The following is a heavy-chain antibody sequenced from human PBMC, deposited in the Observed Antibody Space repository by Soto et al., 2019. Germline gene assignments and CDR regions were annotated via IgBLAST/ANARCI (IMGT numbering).Heavy chain of an antibody. CDR3: SRRDFLTGSTSFFDS. V-gene: IGHV3-23*01. D-gene: IGHD3-9*01. CDR2: LSESGYST. J-gene: IGHJ4*02. Sequence: GSLRLSCAASGFTFSDYPMSWVRQAPGKGLEWVSGLSESGYSTQYADSVKGRFSISRDNFKNTLFLQMNSLRAEDTAVYYCSRRDFLTGSTSFFDSWGQGTLVTVS. CDR1: GFTFSDYP.